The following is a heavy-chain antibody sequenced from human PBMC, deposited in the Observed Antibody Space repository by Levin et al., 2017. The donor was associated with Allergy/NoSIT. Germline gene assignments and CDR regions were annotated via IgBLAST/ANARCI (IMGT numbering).Heavy chain of an antibody. V-gene: IGHV1-18*01. CDR2: ISAYNGNT. Sequence: ASVKVSCKASGYTFTSYGISWVRQAPGQGLEWMGWISAYNGNTNYAQKLQGRVTMTTDTSTSTAYMELRSLRSDDTAVYYCARDLRDYYDSMYYFDYWGQGTLVTVSS. CDR1: GYTFTSYG. D-gene: IGHD3-22*01. J-gene: IGHJ4*02. CDR3: ARDLRDYYDSMYYFDY.